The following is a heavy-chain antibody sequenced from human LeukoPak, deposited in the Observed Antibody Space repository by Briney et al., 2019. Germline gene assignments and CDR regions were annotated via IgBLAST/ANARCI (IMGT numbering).Heavy chain of an antibody. CDR2: FDPEDGET. CDR1: GYTLTELS. Sequence: VASVKVSCKVSGYTLTELSMHWVRQAPGKGLEWMGGFDPEDGETIYAQKFQGRVTMTEDTSTDTAYMELSSLRSEDTAVYYCATENNYYYGMDVWGQGTTVTVSS. V-gene: IGHV1-24*01. CDR3: ATENNYYYGMDV. J-gene: IGHJ6*02. D-gene: IGHD1/OR15-1a*01.